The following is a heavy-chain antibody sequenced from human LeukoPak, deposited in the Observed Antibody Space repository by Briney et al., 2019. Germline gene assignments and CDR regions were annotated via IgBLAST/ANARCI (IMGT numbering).Heavy chain of an antibody. J-gene: IGHJ4*02. CDR3: ARDPDSSGFDY. CDR2: ISAYNGNT. D-gene: IGHD6-19*01. CDR1: GYTFTSYG. Sequence: ASVKVSCKASGYTFTSYGISWVRQAPGQGLEWMGWISAYNGNTNYAQKLQGRVTMTTDTSASTAYMELSSLRSEDTAVYYCARDPDSSGFDYWGQGTLVTVPS. V-gene: IGHV1-18*01.